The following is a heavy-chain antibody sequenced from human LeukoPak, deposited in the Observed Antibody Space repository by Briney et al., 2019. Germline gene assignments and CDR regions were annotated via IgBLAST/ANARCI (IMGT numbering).Heavy chain of an antibody. CDR1: GYTFTEDL. D-gene: IGHD2-8*02. V-gene: IGHV1-2*02. J-gene: IGHJ4*02. CDR3: ATFYITGRHNYFGH. Sequence: ASVKVSCMAPGYTFTEDLIYTVREAPGQGLEWVGWINPISGGTNYGQQFQGRVTMTRDTSISTAYMELSSLRFDDTAVYYCATFYITGRHNYFGHWGQGTLVTVSS. CDR2: INPISGGT.